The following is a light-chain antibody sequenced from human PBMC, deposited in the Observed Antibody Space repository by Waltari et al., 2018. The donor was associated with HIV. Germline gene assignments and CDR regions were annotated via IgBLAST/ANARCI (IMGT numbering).Light chain of an antibody. Sequence: QSVLTQPPSASGPPGQRVTISCSGSRSNIGSKTVNWYQQLPGAAPKLLIYSNDQRPSGVPDRFSGAKSGTSASLAISGLQSEDEAGYYCAAWDVSLNGLVFGGGTKVTVL. J-gene: IGLJ2*01. CDR1: RSNIGSKT. CDR2: SND. CDR3: AAWDVSLNGLV. V-gene: IGLV1-44*01.